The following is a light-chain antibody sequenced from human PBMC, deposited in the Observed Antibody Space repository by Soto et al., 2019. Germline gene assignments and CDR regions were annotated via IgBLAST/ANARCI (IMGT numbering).Light chain of an antibody. CDR3: MQRIEFPLT. CDR1: QSLLDSDDGNTY. J-gene: IGKJ4*01. Sequence: DIVMTQTPLSLPVTPGEPASISCGSSQSLLDSDDGNTYLDWCLQKPGQSPQLLIYTVSYRASGVPDRFSGSGSGTDFTLKISRVEAEDVGVYYCMQRIEFPLTFGGGTKVDIK. V-gene: IGKV2-40*01. CDR2: TVS.